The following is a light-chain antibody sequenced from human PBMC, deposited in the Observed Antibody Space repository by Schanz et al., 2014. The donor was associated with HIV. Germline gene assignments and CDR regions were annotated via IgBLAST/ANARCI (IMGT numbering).Light chain of an antibody. CDR3: QQYNSYSELT. CDR2: KAS. CDR1: QSISSW. V-gene: IGKV1-5*03. Sequence: DIQMTQSPSTLSASIGDRVTLTCRASQSISSWLAWYQQKPGKAPKLLIYKASSLESGVPSRFSGSGSGTEFTLTISSLQPDDFATYYCQQYNSYSELTFGGGTKVEIK. J-gene: IGKJ4*01.